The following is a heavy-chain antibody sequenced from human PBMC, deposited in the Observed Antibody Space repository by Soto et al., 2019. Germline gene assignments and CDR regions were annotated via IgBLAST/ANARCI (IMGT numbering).Heavy chain of an antibody. V-gene: IGHV4-30-2*01. CDR1: GGSLSGATYS. CDR2: IFPSGTT. Sequence: LSLTCGVSGGSLSGATYSWNWIRQPPGKGLEWIGYIFPSGTTYYHPSLKSRVTISIDVSKNQFSLSLRSLTAADTAVYYCARSREFDYWSQGTLVTVSS. CDR3: ARSREFDY. J-gene: IGHJ4*02.